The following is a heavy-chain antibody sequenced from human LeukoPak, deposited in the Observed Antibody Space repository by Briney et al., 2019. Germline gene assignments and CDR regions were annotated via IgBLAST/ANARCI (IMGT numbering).Heavy chain of an antibody. CDR1: GGSFSGYY. V-gene: IGHV4-34*01. CDR2: INHSGST. J-gene: IGHJ3*02. Sequence: SETLSHTCAVYGGSFSGYYWSWIRQPPGKGLEWIGEINHSGSTNYNPSLKSRVTISVDTSKNQFSLKLSSVTAADTAVYYCAGGDYCSSTSCHLNAFDIWGQGTMVTVSS. D-gene: IGHD2-2*01. CDR3: AGGDYCSSTSCHLNAFDI.